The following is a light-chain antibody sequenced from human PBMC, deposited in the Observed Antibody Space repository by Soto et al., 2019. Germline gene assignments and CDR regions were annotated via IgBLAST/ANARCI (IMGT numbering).Light chain of an antibody. Sequence: QSALTQPASVSGSPGQSITISCTGTSSDVGGYNYVSWYQQHPGKAPKLMIYDVSNRPSGVSNRFSGSKSGNTASLTISGLQAEDEADDYCSSYRRTSTLVVFGGGTKLTVL. J-gene: IGLJ2*01. CDR1: SSDVGGYNY. V-gene: IGLV2-14*03. CDR3: SSYRRTSTLVV. CDR2: DVS.